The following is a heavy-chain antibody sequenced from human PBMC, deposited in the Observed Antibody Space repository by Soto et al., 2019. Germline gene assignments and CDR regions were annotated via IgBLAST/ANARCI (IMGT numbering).Heavy chain of an antibody. CDR3: ATSSGARPESGDYYYYYGMDV. D-gene: IGHD6-6*01. CDR2: ISAYNGNT. CDR1: GYTFTSYG. J-gene: IGHJ6*02. Sequence: ASVKVSCKASGYTFTSYGISWVRQAPGQGLEWMGWISAYNGNTNYAQKLQGRVTMTTDTSTSTAYMELRSLRSDDTAVYYCATSSGARPESGDYYYYYGMDVWGQGTTVTVSS. V-gene: IGHV1-18*01.